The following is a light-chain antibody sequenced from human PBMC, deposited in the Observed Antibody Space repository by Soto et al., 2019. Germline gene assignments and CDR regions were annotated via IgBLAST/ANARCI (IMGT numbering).Light chain of an antibody. CDR1: SSNIESNT. J-gene: IGLJ3*02. V-gene: IGLV1-44*01. CDR3: ATWDDSLSGWV. CDR2: SNK. Sequence: QSVLTQPPSASGTPGQRVTTSCSGSSSNIESNTVNWYQQLPGMAPKLLIFSNKQRPSGVSDRISGSKSGTSASLAISGLQSEDEADYYCATWDDSLSGWVFGGGTKLTVL.